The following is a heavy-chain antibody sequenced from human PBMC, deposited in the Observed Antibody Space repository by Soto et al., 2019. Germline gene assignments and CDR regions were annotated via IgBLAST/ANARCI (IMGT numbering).Heavy chain of an antibody. CDR2: INPGGGEK. Sequence: PGGSLRLSFAACGFTFSTYWMSWVRQTPGKGLEWVANINPGGGEKYYLDSVKGRFTISRDNAKSSLYLQMSSLRAEDTAVYYCAKGVTGAPQAYFVYWGQGTLVTVSS. V-gene: IGHV3-7*03. CDR3: AKGVTGAPQAYFVY. J-gene: IGHJ4*02. D-gene: IGHD2-21*02. CDR1: GFTFSTYW.